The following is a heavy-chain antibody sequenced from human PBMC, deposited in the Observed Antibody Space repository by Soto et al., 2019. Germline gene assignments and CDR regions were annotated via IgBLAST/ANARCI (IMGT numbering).Heavy chain of an antibody. J-gene: IGHJ4*02. CDR3: AKGGDSTNDVGVAGEFAF. CDR2: VSAGGSST. CDR1: GFTFSTCA. D-gene: IGHD6-19*01. V-gene: IGHV3-23*01. Sequence: PGGSLRLSCAASGFTFSTCAMSWFRQAPGKGLEWVSGVSAGGSSTYFADSVKGRFTISRDNSKNTLYLQMNSLRAEDAAVYYCAKGGDSTNDVGVAGEFAFWGQGTLVPVSS.